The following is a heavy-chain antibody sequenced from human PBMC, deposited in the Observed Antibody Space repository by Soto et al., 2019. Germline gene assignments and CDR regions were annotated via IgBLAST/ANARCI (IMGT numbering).Heavy chain of an antibody. CDR2: IRSKTNSYAT. CDR3: TSPLGELSIPRAVDI. D-gene: IGHD3-16*02. Sequence: EVQLVESGGGLVQPGGSLKLSCAASGFTVSGSAVHWVRQASGKGLEWVGRIRSKTNSYATAYAASVKGSFTISRDDSKNTAYLQKNSLQTEDTAVYYCTSPLGELSIPRAVDIWGQGTMVTVSS. V-gene: IGHV3-73*01. J-gene: IGHJ3*02. CDR1: GFTVSGSA.